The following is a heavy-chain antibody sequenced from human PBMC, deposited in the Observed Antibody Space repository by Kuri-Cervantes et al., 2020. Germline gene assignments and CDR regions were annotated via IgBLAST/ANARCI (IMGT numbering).Heavy chain of an antibody. CDR2: ISAGNGNT. J-gene: IGHJ3*02. CDR1: GYTFTSYT. D-gene: IGHD1-14*01. V-gene: IGHV1-3*01. CDR3: ARDGNLVADI. Sequence: ASVKVSCKAFGYTFTSYTLHWVRQAPGQRLEWMGWISAGNGNTKYSEKFQGRVTITTDESTSTAYMELRSLRPDDTAVYYCARDGNLVADIWGPGTMVTVSS.